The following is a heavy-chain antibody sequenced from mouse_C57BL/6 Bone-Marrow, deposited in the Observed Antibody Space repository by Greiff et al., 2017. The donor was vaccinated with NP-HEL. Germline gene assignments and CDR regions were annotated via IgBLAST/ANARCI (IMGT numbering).Heavy chain of an antibody. V-gene: IGHV8-8*01. CDR1: GFSLSTFGMG. CDR3: ARSYYGSSYSWFAY. Sequence: QVTLKESGPGILQPSQTLSLTCSFSGFSLSTFGMGVGWIRQPSGKGLEWLAHIWWDDDKYYNPALKSRLTISKDTSKNQVFLKIANVDTADTATYYCARSYYGSSYSWFAYWGQGTLVTVSA. J-gene: IGHJ3*01. D-gene: IGHD1-1*01. CDR2: IWWDDDK.